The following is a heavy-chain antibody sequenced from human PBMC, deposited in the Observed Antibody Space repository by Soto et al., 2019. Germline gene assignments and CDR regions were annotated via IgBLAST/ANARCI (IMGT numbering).Heavy chain of an antibody. CDR2: IYPGDSDT. CDR1: GYSFTSYW. Sequence: PGESLKISCKGSGYSFTSYWIGWVRQMPGKGLEWMGIIYPGDSDTRYSPSFQGQVTISADKSISTAYLQWSSLKASDTAMYYCARLTMVRGVISSEFDPWGQGTLVTVSS. V-gene: IGHV5-51*01. J-gene: IGHJ5*02. D-gene: IGHD3-10*01. CDR3: ARLTMVRGVISSEFDP.